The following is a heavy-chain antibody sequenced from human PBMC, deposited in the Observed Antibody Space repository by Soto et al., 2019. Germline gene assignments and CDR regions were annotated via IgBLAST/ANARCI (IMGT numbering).Heavy chain of an antibody. CDR1: GFTFSSYA. J-gene: IGHJ4*02. V-gene: IGHV3-30-3*01. Sequence: GGSLRLSCAASGFTFSSYAMHWVRQAPGKGLEWVAVISYDGSNKYYADSVKGRFTISRDNSKNTLYLQMNSLRAEDTAVYYCARDLNVWGSYRYREDYFDYWGQGTLVTVSS. CDR3: ARDLNVWGSYRYREDYFDY. D-gene: IGHD3-16*02. CDR2: ISYDGSNK.